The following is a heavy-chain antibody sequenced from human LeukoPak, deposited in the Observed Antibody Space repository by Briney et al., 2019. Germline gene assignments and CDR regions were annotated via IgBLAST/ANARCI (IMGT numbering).Heavy chain of an antibody. D-gene: IGHD4-11*01. CDR3: ATGGGSNYEGLLN. J-gene: IGHJ4*02. CDR1: GFTFSGFG. Sequence: PGGSLRLSCAASGFTFSGFGMHWVRQAPGKGLEWVAFIRYFGDTTYYADSVKGRFTISRDNSKNTLYLQMNSLRAEDTAVYSCATGGGSNYEGLLNWGQGTLVAVSS. CDR2: IRYFGDTT. V-gene: IGHV3-30*02.